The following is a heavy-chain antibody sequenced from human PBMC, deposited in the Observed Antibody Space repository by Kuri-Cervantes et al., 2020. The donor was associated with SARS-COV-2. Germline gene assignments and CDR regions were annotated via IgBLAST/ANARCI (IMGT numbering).Heavy chain of an antibody. CDR2: ISSSSSTK. V-gene: IGHV3-48*04. CDR3: ARDLRLGKSLDY. D-gene: IGHD7-27*01. Sequence: GESLKISCAASGFTFSSYSMNRVRQAPGKGLEWVSYISSSSSTKYYADSVKGRFTISRDNAKNSLYLQMSSLRAEDTAVYYCARDLRLGKSLDYWGQGTLVTVSS. CDR1: GFTFSSYS. J-gene: IGHJ4*02.